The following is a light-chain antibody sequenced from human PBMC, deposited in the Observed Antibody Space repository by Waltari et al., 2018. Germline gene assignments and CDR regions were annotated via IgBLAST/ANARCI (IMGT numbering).Light chain of an antibody. J-gene: IGKJ1*01. Sequence: DIQMTQSPSAMSASVGDRVTITCRASQGISNYLAWFQQKPGKVPKRLIYAASSLQSGFSSRFSGSGSGTDFNLTISSLQPEEFATYYCLQHNSYPWTFRHGTKVEIK. CDR3: LQHNSYPWT. CDR2: AAS. V-gene: IGKV1-17*03. CDR1: QGISNY.